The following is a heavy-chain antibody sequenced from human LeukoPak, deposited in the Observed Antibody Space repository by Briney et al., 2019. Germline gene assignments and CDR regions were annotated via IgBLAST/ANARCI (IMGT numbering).Heavy chain of an antibody. J-gene: IGHJ4*02. CDR2: IKYDESEK. CDR1: GFTFSNFW. V-gene: IGHV3-7*03. D-gene: IGHD3-16*01. CDR3: ARASWVSSTDAVR. Sequence: GGSLRLSCAASGFTFSNFWMGWVRQAPGKGLEWVASIKYDESEKHYVDSVKGRFTISRDNAKNSLYLQLNNLRVEGTAIYYCARASWVSSTDAVRWGQGTLVTVSS.